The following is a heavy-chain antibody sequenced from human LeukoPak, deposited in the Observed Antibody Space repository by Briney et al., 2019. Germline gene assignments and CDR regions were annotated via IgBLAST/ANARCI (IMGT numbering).Heavy chain of an antibody. Sequence: PGGSLSLSCAASGFPFIDHYMDGVRQAPGKGLEGVGRTKNKANSYITENAGKGKGRFTITKDETKNSLYLQMNSLKTEDTAVYYCAPLNFDLLDYGGQGTLVTVSS. J-gene: IGHJ4*02. CDR2: TKNKANSYIT. D-gene: IGHD3-9*01. V-gene: IGHV3-72*01. CDR1: GFPFIDHY. CDR3: APLNFDLLDY.